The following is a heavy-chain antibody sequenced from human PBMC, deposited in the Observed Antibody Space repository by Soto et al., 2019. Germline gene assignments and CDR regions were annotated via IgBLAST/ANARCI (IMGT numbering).Heavy chain of an antibody. CDR1: GGSISSYY. D-gene: IGHD6-19*01. V-gene: IGHV4-59*01. CDR3: ARGYSSGWSYNWFDP. Sequence: SETLSLTCTVSGGSISSYYWSWIRQPPGKGLEWIGYTYYSGSTNYNPSLKSRVTISVDTSKNQFSLKLSSVTAADTAVYYCARGYSSGWSYNWFDPWGQGTLVTVSS. CDR2: TYYSGST. J-gene: IGHJ5*02.